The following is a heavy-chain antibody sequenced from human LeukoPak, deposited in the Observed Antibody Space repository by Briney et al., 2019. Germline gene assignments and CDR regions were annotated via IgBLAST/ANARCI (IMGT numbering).Heavy chain of an antibody. Sequence: GGSLRLSCAASGFIFSTYWMHWVRHAPGNGLVWVSRINTDGGTTAYADSVKGRFTISRDNAKNTLYLQMSSLRADDTAVYYCIRDLGGSAIWGQGTMVTVSS. J-gene: IGHJ3*02. CDR2: INTDGGTT. V-gene: IGHV3-74*01. CDR3: IRDLGGSAI. CDR1: GFIFSTYW. D-gene: IGHD6-25*01.